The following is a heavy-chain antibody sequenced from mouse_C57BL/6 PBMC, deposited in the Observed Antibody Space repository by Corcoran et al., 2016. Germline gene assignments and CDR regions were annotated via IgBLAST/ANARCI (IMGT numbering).Heavy chain of an antibody. Sequence: QIQLVQSGPELKKPGETVKISCKASGYTFTTYGMSWVKQAPGKGLKWMGWINTYSGVPTYADDFKGRFAFSLETSASTAYLQINNLKNEDTATYFCARWDYGSSYRHYFDYWGQGTTLTVSS. V-gene: IGHV9-3*01. CDR2: INTYSGVP. D-gene: IGHD1-1*01. J-gene: IGHJ2*01. CDR1: GYTFTTYG. CDR3: ARWDYGSSYRHYFDY.